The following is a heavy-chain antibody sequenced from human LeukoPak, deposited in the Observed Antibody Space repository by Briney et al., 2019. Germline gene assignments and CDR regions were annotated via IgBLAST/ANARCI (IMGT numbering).Heavy chain of an antibody. CDR1: GGSISSYY. D-gene: IGHD4-11*01. CDR3: ASLPSNTVTHDY. V-gene: IGHV4-59*08. J-gene: IGHJ4*02. CDR2: IYYSGST. Sequence: YPSETLSLTCTVSGGSISSYYWSWIRQPPGKGLEWIGYIYYSGSTHYNPSLKSRVTLSVDTSKNQFSLKLRSVTAADTAVYYCASLPSNTVTHDYWGQGTLVTVSS.